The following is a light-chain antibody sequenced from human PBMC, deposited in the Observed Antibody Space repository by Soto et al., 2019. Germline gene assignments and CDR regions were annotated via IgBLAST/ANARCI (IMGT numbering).Light chain of an antibody. CDR2: KAS. CDR1: QSISSW. J-gene: IGKJ1*01. Sequence: DIPMTQSPSTLSASVGDRVTITCRASQSISSWLAWYQQKPGKAPKLLIYKASSLESGVPSRFSGSGSGTKFTITIRSLQPDDFATYYCQQYNRYSPTFGQGTKVEIK. CDR3: QQYNRYSPT. V-gene: IGKV1-5*03.